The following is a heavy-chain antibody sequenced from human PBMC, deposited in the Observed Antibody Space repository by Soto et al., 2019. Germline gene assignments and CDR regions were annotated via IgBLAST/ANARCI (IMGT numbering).Heavy chain of an antibody. CDR3: ARGGAWIQLWSNAFDI. D-gene: IGHD5-18*01. CDR1: GFTFSSYD. V-gene: IGHV3-13*01. Sequence: GGSLRLSCAASGFTFSSYDMHWVRQATGKGLEWVSAIGTAGDTYYPGSVKGRFTISRENAKNSLYLQMNSLRAEDTAVYCCARGGAWIQLWSNAFDIWGQGTMVTVSS. CDR2: IGTAGDT. J-gene: IGHJ3*02.